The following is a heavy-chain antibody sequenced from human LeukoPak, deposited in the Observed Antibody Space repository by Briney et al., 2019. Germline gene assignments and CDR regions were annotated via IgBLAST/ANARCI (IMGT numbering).Heavy chain of an antibody. CDR3: ARIKVGSTLDD. J-gene: IGHJ4*02. D-gene: IGHD1-26*01. CDR2: IDNSGGT. CDR1: GGSISSGGYY. V-gene: IGHV4-31*03. Sequence: THTLSLTCTVSGGSISSGGYYWSWVRQHPGKGLEWIGFIDNSGGTYYNPSLKSRTIISVDTSKNQFSLKLSSVTAADTAMYYCARIKVGSTLDDWGQGTLVTVSS.